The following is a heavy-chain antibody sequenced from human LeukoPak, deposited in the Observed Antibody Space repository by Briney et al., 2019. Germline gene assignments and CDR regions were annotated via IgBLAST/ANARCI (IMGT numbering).Heavy chain of an antibody. J-gene: IGHJ4*02. CDR2: FYYSGST. V-gene: IGHV4-59*01. D-gene: IGHD3-22*01. CDR3: ARVVYYDSSGYYLYDY. CDR1: GGSISSYY. Sequence: SETLSPTCTVSGGSISSYYWSWLRQPPGKGLEWIGYFYYSGSTNYNPSLKSRVTISVDTSKNQISLKLSSVTAADTAVYYCARVVYYDSSGYYLYDYWGQGTLVTVSS.